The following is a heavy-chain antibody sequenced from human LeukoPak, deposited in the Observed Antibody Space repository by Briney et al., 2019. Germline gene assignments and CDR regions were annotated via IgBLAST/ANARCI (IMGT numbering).Heavy chain of an antibody. V-gene: IGHV3-7*01. D-gene: IGHD3-9*01. J-gene: IGHJ4*02. CDR3: ARGGARYLDN. Sequence: GGSLRLSCVASGFSFSSYTMSWVRQAPGKGQGWVAKMKEDGSDIYYVDSVKGRFTICSDNAKNSLCLQMSSLRVEDKAVYYCARGGARYLDNWGQGTLVTVSS. CDR1: GFSFSSYT. CDR2: MKEDGSDI.